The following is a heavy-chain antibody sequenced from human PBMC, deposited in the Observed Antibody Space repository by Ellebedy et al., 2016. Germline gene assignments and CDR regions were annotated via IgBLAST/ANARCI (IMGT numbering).Heavy chain of an antibody. CDR3: ASALPYWYFDL. CDR1: GGSISSYY. Sequence: SETLSLTCTVSGGSISSYYWSWIRQPPGKGLEWIGYIYYSGSTNYNPSLKSRVTISVDTSKNQFSLKLSSVTAADTAVYYCASALPYWYFDLWGRGTLVTVSS. J-gene: IGHJ2*01. V-gene: IGHV4-59*01. CDR2: IYYSGST.